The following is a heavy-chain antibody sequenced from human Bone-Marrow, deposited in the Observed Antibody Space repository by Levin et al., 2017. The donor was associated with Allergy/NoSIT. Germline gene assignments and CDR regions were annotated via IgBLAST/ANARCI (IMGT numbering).Heavy chain of an antibody. V-gene: IGHV2-5*02. Sequence: KSSGPTLVKPTQTLTLTCTFSGFSLNTSGVGVAWIRQSPAKGLEWLALIYWDDDKRYSTSLKNRLTISKDTSKNQVVLTMTDMFPMDTGTYFCAHISSTWTFYADYWGLGTLVTVSS. D-gene: IGHD2-2*01. CDR1: GFSLNTSGVG. J-gene: IGHJ4*02. CDR3: AHISSTWTFYADY. CDR2: IYWDDDK.